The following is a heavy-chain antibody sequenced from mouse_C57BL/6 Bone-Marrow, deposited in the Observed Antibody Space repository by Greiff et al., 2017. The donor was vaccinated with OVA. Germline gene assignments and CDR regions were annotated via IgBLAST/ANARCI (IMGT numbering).Heavy chain of an antibody. V-gene: IGHV1-74*01. D-gene: IGHD2-5*01. CDR3: AIHYSNYAWIAY. J-gene: IGHJ3*01. CDR1: GYTFTSYW. CDR2: IHPSDSDT. Sequence: QVQLQQPGAEPSNPWASVKVSCKASGYTFTSYWMHWVKQRPGQGLEWIGRIHPSDSDTNYNQKFKGKATLTVDKSSSTAYMQLSSLTSEDSAVDYCAIHYSNYAWIAYWGQGTLVTVSA.